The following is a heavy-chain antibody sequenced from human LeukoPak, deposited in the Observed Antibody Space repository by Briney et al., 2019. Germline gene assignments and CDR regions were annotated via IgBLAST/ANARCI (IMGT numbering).Heavy chain of an antibody. CDR2: MSNSGSTI. CDR1: GFSFSDYY. J-gene: IGHJ4*02. D-gene: IGHD3-10*01. Sequence: GGSLRLSCAASGFSFSDYYMSWIRQAPEKGLEWVSYMSNSGSTIYYADSVKGRFTISRDNTKNSLYLQMNSLRAEDTAVYYCASVLWFGGIFFDYWGQGALVPVSS. V-gene: IGHV3-11*01. CDR3: ASVLWFGGIFFDY.